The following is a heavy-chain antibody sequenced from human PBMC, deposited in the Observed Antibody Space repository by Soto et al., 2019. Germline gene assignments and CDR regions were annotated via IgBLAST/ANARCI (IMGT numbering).Heavy chain of an antibody. J-gene: IGHJ4*02. CDR1: GFTFSNYG. D-gene: IGHD2-15*01. CDR2: IANDGSNK. Sequence: GSLRLSCAASGFTFSNYGMHWVRQAPGKGLEWVAFIANDGSNKYYADSVKGRFTISRDNSKNTLCLQMNSLRAEDTALYYCAKGCSGYSCADYWGQGTLVTVSS. CDR3: AKGCSGYSCADY. V-gene: IGHV3-30*18.